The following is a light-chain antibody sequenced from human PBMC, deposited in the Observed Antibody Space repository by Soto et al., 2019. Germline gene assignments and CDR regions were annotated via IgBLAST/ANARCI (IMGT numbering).Light chain of an antibody. Sequence: DVVMTQSPLSLPVTLGQPASISCRSSQSLVYTNGNTYLNWFQQRPGQSPRRLIYKVSNRDSGVPDRFSGSGSGTDFTLTISGVEAEEVGVYYCMQGTHWPRTFGQGTRGEIK. CDR3: MQGTHWPRT. CDR2: KVS. V-gene: IGKV2-30*01. J-gene: IGKJ1*01. CDR1: QSLVYTNGNTY.